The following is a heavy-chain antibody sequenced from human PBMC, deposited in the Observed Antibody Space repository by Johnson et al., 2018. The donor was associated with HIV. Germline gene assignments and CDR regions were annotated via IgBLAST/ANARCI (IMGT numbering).Heavy chain of an antibody. CDR2: ISYDGSNK. D-gene: IGHD4-23*01. Sequence: QVRLVESGGGVVQPGRSLRLSCAASGFTFSSYAMHWVRQAPGKGLEWVAVISYDGSNKYYADSVKGRVPISRDNSKNSLYLQMNSLRAEDTALYYCAKDLDYGGNGDPGAFDIWGQGTMVTVSS. CDR3: AKDLDYGGNGDPGAFDI. CDR1: GFTFSSYA. V-gene: IGHV3-30*04. J-gene: IGHJ3*02.